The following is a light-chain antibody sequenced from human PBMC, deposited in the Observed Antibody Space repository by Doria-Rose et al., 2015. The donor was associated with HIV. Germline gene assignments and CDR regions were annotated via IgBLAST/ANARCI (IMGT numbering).Light chain of an antibody. CDR1: QSFSSTY. CDR2: DGS. V-gene: IGKV3-20*01. J-gene: IGKJ1*01. Sequence: TQSPGTLSMSPGERATLSCRASQSFSSTYLAWYQQKPGQAPSLLIYDGSTMATGIPDRFSASGPGTDFTLTINRLEPEDFALYYCHQYGTSWTFGQGTKVEI. CDR3: HQYGTSWT.